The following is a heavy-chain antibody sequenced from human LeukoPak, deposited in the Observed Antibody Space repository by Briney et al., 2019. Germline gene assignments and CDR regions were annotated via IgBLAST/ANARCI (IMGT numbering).Heavy chain of an antibody. D-gene: IGHD3-22*01. CDR3: ASRLTDSSGYYPSYYFDY. CDR2: IKQDGSEK. J-gene: IGHJ4*02. V-gene: IGHV3-7*01. CDR1: GFTFSSYW. Sequence: PGGSLRLSRAASGFTFSSYWMSWVRQAPGKGLEWVANIKQDGSEKYYVDSVKGRFTISGDNAKNSLYLQMNSLRAEDTAVYYCASRLTDSSGYYPSYYFDYWGQGTLVTVSS.